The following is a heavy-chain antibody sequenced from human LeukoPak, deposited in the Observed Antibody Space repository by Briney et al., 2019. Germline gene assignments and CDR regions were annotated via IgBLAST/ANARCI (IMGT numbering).Heavy chain of an antibody. CDR1: GGSISSGSYY. CDR3: ARVASSGWTYFDYFDY. CDR2: IYTSGST. Sequence: PSETLSLTCTVSGGSISSGSYYWSWIRQPAGKGLEWIGRIYTSGSTNYNPSLKSRVTISVDTSKNQFSLKLSSVTAADTAVYYCARVASSGWTYFDYFDYWGQGTLVTVSS. V-gene: IGHV4-61*02. J-gene: IGHJ4*02. D-gene: IGHD6-19*01.